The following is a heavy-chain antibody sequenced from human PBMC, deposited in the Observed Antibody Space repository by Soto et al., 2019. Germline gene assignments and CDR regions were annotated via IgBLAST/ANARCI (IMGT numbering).Heavy chain of an antibody. V-gene: IGHV4-31*03. CDR3: ARTYSSSWSTFDY. J-gene: IGHJ4*02. CDR2: IYYSGST. Sequence: SETLSLTCTVSGGSISSGGYYWSWIRQHPGKGLEWIGYIYYSGSTYYNPSLKSRVTISVDTSKNQFSLKLSSVTAADTAVYYCARTYSSSWSTFDYWGQGTLVTVSS. CDR1: GGSISSGGYY. D-gene: IGHD6-13*01.